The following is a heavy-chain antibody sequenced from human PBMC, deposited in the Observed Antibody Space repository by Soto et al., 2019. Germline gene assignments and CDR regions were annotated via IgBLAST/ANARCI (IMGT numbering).Heavy chain of an antibody. CDR1: GGTFSSYA. V-gene: IGHV1-69*13. D-gene: IGHD3-22*01. J-gene: IGHJ3*02. Sequence: SVKVSCKASGGTFSSYAISWVRQAPGQGLEWMGGIIPIFGTANYAQKFQGRVTITADESTSTAYMELSSLRSEDTAVYYCARDVGDHYDSSGYPRDDAFDIWGQGTMVTVSS. CDR2: IIPIFGTA. CDR3: ARDVGDHYDSSGYPRDDAFDI.